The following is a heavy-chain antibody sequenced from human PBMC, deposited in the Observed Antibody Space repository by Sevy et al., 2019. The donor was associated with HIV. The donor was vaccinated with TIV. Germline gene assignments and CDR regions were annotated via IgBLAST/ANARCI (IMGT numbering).Heavy chain of an antibody. CDR2: LSFGCGEI. CDR1: GFTFSKYS. CDR3: AREGCTKPHDY. Sequence: GGSLRLSCAASGFTFSKYSMSWVRQPPGKGLEWVSTLSFGCGEINHADSVKGRFTISRDNSKNSLYLQMNNLKAEDTAVYYCAREGCTKPHDYWGQGTLVTVSS. V-gene: IGHV3-23*01. J-gene: IGHJ4*02. D-gene: IGHD2-8*01.